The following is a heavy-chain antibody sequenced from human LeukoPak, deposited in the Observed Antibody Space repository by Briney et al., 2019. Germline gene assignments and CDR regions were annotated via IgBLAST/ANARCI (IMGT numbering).Heavy chain of an antibody. CDR1: GYSFTSYW. Sequence: GESLKISGKGSGYSFTSYWIGWVRQMPGKGLEWMGIIYPGDSDTRYSPSFQGQVTISADKSISTAYLQWSSLKASDTAMYYCARPPIVGATEEGFDIWGQGTMVTVSS. J-gene: IGHJ3*02. CDR2: IYPGDSDT. CDR3: ARPPIVGATEEGFDI. V-gene: IGHV5-51*01. D-gene: IGHD1-26*01.